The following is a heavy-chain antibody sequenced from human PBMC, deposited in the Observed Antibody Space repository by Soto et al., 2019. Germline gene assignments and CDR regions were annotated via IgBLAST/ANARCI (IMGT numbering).Heavy chain of an antibody. CDR2: IDTSSTKI. CDR3: AGPNGYYYGLDV. D-gene: IGHD2-8*01. CDR1: GYTFSDYY. V-gene: IGHV3-11*01. Sequence: PGGSLRLSCAASGYTFSDYYMSWIRQAPGKGLEWISYIDTSSTKIYYADSVKGRFTITRDNAKNTLYLEMNSLRDEDTALYYYAGPNGYYYGLDVLGQGTTVTVSS. J-gene: IGHJ6*02.